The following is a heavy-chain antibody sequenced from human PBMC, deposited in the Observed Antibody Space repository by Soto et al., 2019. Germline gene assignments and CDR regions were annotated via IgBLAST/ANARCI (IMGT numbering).Heavy chain of an antibody. D-gene: IGHD6-13*01. CDR2: TSDYNGNT. CDR3: ARGGGIYSISWPLDY. CDR1: GYTFTNCG. J-gene: IGHJ4*02. V-gene: IGHV1-18*04. Sequence: GSSLKFAFKVYGYTFTNCGISWVRQAPGQGLEWMGWTSDYNGNTNYAQKFQGRVTLTTDTSTSTAYMELRSLRSEDTAVYYCARGGGIYSISWPLDYWGQGTMVTVSS.